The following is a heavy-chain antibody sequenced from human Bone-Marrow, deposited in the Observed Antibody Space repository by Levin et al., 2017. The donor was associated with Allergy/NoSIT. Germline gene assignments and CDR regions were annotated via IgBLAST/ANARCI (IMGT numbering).Heavy chain of an antibody. V-gene: IGHV6-1*01. D-gene: IGHD1-7*01. CDR3: GRGTGTIDY. CDR1: GDSVSSNSAA. Sequence: PSQTLSLTCVISGDSVSSNSAAWNWIRQSPSRGLEWLGRTYYRSKWYSDYAVSVKSRITVNPDTSKNQFSLHLNSVTPEDTALYYCGRGTGTIDYWGQGTLVTVSS. J-gene: IGHJ4*02. CDR2: TYYRSKWYS.